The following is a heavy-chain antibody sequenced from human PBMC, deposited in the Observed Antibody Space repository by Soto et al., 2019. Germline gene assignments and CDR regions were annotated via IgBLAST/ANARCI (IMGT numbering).Heavy chain of an antibody. CDR1: GYTFSDFD. V-gene: IGHV1-8*01. J-gene: IGHJ6*02. D-gene: IGHD3-16*01. CDR3: ARGNPFNYAGFDV. CDR2: MNAKSGDT. Sequence: QAHLEQSGAEVKRPGASVKVSCKASGYTFSDFDINWLRQAAGQGPEWMGWMNAKSGDTFSAQRLQGKFNMTWDTSLSTAYMEVGSLTSDDAAIYYCARGNPFNYAGFDVWGQGTTVAVSS.